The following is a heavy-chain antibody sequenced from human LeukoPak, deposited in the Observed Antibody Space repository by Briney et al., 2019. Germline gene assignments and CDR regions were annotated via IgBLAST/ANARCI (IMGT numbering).Heavy chain of an antibody. D-gene: IGHD2-21*02. CDR2: INPNSGGT. V-gene: IGHV1-2*02. Sequence: ASVKVSCKASGYTFTEYYIYWVRQAPGQGLEWMGWINPNSGGTNYAQKFQGRVTMTRDTSISAAYMELSRLGSDDTAVYYCARVAGGDWYYFDFWGQGTLVTVSS. CDR3: ARVAGGDWYYFDF. CDR1: GYTFTEYY. J-gene: IGHJ4*02.